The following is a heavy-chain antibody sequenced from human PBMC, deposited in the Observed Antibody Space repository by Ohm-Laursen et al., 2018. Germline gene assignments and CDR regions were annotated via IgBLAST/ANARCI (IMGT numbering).Heavy chain of an antibody. Sequence: SLRLSCSASGFIFSDYGMHWVRQAPGKGLEWVSADSGSGDSTQHADSVKGRFTISRDNSKNTLYLQMNSLRAEDTAVYYCARRVAYDRGEFDYWGLGTLVTVSS. CDR2: DSGSGDST. CDR3: ARRVAYDRGEFDY. CDR1: GFIFSDYG. J-gene: IGHJ4*02. V-gene: IGHV3-23*01. D-gene: IGHD5-12*01.